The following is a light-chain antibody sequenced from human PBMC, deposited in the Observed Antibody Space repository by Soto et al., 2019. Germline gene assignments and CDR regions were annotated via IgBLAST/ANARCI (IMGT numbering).Light chain of an antibody. J-gene: IGKJ1*01. Sequence: TLSCRASQSVSNSYLAWYQQRPGQAPRLLIYGASTRATGIPDRFSGSGSGTDFTLTISGLEPEDFAVYFCQQYVSSPWTFGQGTKVDIK. CDR1: QSVSNSY. CDR3: QQYVSSPWT. V-gene: IGKV3-20*01. CDR2: GAS.